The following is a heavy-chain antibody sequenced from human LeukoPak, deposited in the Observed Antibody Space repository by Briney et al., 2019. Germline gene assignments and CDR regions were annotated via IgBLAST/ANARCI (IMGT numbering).Heavy chain of an antibody. CDR2: IYYSGST. CDR1: GGFISSHY. J-gene: IGHJ3*02. D-gene: IGHD6-6*01. CDR3: ARQLGRDAFDI. V-gene: IGHV4-59*11. Sequence: SETLSLTCTVSGGFISSHYWSWMRQPPAKGLEWIGYIYYSGSTNYNPSLKSRVTISVDTSKNQFSLKLSSVTAADTAVYYCARQLGRDAFDIWGQGTMVTVSS.